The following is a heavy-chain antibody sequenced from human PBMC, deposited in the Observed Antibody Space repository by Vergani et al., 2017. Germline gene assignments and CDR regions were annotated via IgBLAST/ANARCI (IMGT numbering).Heavy chain of an antibody. J-gene: IGHJ4*02. CDR3: AKDFSSSSWYYFEY. Sequence: QVQLVESGGGVVRPGRSLRLSCAASGFTFSRSGMHWVRQAPGKGLEWVAVISYDGNNKYSADSVKGRFTISRDNSKNTLYLQMNSLRAEDTAVYYCAKDFSSSSWYYFEYWGQGTLVTVSS. V-gene: IGHV3-30*18. D-gene: IGHD6-13*01. CDR1: GFTFSRSG. CDR2: ISYDGNNK.